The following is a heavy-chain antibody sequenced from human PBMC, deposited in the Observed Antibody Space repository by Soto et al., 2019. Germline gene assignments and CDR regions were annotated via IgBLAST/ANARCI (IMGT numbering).Heavy chain of an antibody. J-gene: IGHJ6*02. CDR1: GGSFSGYY. CDR2: INHSGST. CDR3: ARLGGYSYGWAGYYYYYGMDV. Sequence: SETLSLTCAVYGGSFSGYYWSWIRQPPGTGLEWIGEINHSGSTNYNPSLKSRVTISVDTSKNQFSLKLSSVTAADTAVYYCARLGGYSYGWAGYYYYYGMDVWGQGTTVTVSS. V-gene: IGHV4-34*01. D-gene: IGHD5-18*01.